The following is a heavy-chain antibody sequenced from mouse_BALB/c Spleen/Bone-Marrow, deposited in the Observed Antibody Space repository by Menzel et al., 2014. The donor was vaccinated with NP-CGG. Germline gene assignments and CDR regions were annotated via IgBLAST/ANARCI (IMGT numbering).Heavy chain of an antibody. CDR1: GFPFSNYG. CDR2: ISGDGRYT. CDR3: ARHAYYDQTEVSFVY. Sequence: EVKLVESGGGLVKSGGSLKLSCAASGFPFSNYGMSWVRQTPEKRLEWVATISGDGRYTFYSDSVKGRFTIARDNAKNNLCLQLSSLRSEDTALYYCARHAYYDQTEVSFVYWGQGTLVTVSA. J-gene: IGHJ3*01. D-gene: IGHD2-4*01. V-gene: IGHV5-9-2*01.